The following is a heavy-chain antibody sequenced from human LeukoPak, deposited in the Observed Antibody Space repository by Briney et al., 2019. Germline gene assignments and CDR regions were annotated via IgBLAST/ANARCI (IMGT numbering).Heavy chain of an antibody. J-gene: IGHJ4*02. CDR1: GGSISSGGHS. Sequence: PSQTLSLTCAVSGGSISSGGHSWSWIRQPPGKGLEWIGYIYHSGSTYYNPSLKSRVTISVDRSKNQFSLKLSSVTAADTAVYYCARSSYDSSGYPSTFDYWGQGTLVTVSS. CDR3: ARSSYDSSGYPSTFDY. V-gene: IGHV4-30-2*01. CDR2: IYHSGST. D-gene: IGHD3-22*01.